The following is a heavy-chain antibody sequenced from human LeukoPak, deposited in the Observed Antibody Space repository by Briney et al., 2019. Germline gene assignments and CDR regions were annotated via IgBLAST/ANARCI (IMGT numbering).Heavy chain of an antibody. CDR3: ARGGHGYCSGGSCYSGGVGYYFDY. CDR2: INHSGST. J-gene: IGHJ4*02. V-gene: IGHV4-34*01. Sequence: SETLSLTCAVYGGSFSGYYWSWIRQPPGKGLEWIGEINHSGSTNYNPSLKSRVTISVDTSKNQFFLKLSSVTAADTAVYYCARGGHGYCSGGSCYSGGVGYYFDYWGQGTLVTVSS. D-gene: IGHD2-15*01. CDR1: GGSFSGYY.